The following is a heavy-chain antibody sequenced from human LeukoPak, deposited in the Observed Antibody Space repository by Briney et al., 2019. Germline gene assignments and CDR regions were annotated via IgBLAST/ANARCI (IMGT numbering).Heavy chain of an antibody. J-gene: IGHJ4*02. CDR3: ARGGDGGYDFDY. Sequence: GGSLRVSCAASGFSVRSKYMSWVRQAPGKGLEWVSVIYIGGDTYYADSVKGRFTISRDNSKNTLYLQMNTLRVEDTAVYFCARGGDGGYDFDYWGLGTRVTLSS. CDR2: IYIGGDT. V-gene: IGHV3-66*01. CDR1: GFSVRSKY. D-gene: IGHD5-12*01.